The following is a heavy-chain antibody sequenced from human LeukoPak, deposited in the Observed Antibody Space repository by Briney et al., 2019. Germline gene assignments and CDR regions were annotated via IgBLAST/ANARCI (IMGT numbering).Heavy chain of an antibody. Sequence: SETLSLTCTVSGGSISSYYWSWLRQSPGKGLEWIGYIYNSGSTSYNPSLKSRVTISVDTSKNQFSLKLSSVTAADTAVYHCAREYCSSTSCYFDYWGQGTLVTVSS. CDR1: GGSISSYY. J-gene: IGHJ4*02. D-gene: IGHD2-2*01. V-gene: IGHV4-59*01. CDR3: AREYCSSTSCYFDY. CDR2: IYNSGST.